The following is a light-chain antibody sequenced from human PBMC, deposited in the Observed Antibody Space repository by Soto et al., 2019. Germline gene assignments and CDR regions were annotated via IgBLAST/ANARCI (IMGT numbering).Light chain of an antibody. J-gene: IGLJ3*02. Sequence: QSVLTQPPSASGSPGQSVTIPCTGTSSDVGGYNYVSWYQQYPGRAPKLMIYEVTKRPSGVPDRFSGSKSGNTASLTVSGLQADEEADYYCSSYAASNNFYFVFGGGTKLTVL. V-gene: IGLV2-8*01. CDR3: SSYAASNNFYFV. CDR1: SSDVGGYNY. CDR2: EVT.